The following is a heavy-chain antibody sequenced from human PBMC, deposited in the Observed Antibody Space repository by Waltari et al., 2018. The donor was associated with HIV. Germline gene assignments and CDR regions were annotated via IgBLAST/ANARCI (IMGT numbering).Heavy chain of an antibody. J-gene: IGHJ3*02. CDR2: IYYSGST. CDR3: ARVWWLQFGTQNGQVAFDI. Sequence: QVQLQESGPGLVKPSETLSLTCTVSGGSISSYYWRWIRQPPGKGLEWIGYIYYSGSTNSNPSLKSRVTISVATSKTQFSLKLSSVTAADTAVYYCARVWWLQFGTQNGQVAFDIWGQGTMVTVSS. CDR1: GGSISSYY. V-gene: IGHV4-59*01. D-gene: IGHD5-12*01.